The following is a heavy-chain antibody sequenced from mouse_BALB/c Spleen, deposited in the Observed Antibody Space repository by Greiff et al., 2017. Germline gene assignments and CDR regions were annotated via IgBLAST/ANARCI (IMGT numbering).Heavy chain of an antibody. D-gene: IGHD2-10*02. CDR3: ARWVWYYFDY. J-gene: IGHJ2*01. Sequence: EVKLVESGPELVKPGASVKMSCKASGYTFTSYVMHWVKQKPGQGLEWIGYINPYNDGTKYNEKFKGKATLTSDKSSSTAYMELSSLTSEDSAVYYCARWVWYYFDYWGQGTTLTVSS. V-gene: IGHV1-14*01. CDR1: GYTFTSYV. CDR2: INPYNDGT.